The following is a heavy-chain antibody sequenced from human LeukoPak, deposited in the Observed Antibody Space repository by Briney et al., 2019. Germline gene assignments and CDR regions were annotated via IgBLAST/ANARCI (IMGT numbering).Heavy chain of an antibody. V-gene: IGHV4-39*07. CDR2: IYYSGTT. CDR3: ARDLEAGIDY. Sequence: SETLSLTCTVSGDSISSGTYYWGWIRPPPGKGLEWIGSIYYSGTTYYNPSLKSRVTISVDTSKNQFSLKLSTVTAADAAVYYCARDLEAGIDYGEQGTLATVSS. CDR1: GDSISSGTYY. D-gene: IGHD5-24*01. J-gene: IGHJ4*02.